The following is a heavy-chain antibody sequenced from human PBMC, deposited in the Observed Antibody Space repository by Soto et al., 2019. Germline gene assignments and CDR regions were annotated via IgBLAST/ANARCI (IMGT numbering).Heavy chain of an antibody. V-gene: IGHV1-18*01. D-gene: IGHD3-3*01. CDR1: GYTFTSYG. Sequence: VQLVQSGAEVKKPGASVKVSCKASGYTFTSYGISWVRQAPGQGLEWMGWISAYNGNTNYAQKLQGRVTMTTDTSTSTAYMELRSLRSDDTAVYYCARDQTLLYDFWSGYWSYWGQGTLVTVSS. J-gene: IGHJ4*02. CDR2: ISAYNGNT. CDR3: ARDQTLLYDFWSGYWSY.